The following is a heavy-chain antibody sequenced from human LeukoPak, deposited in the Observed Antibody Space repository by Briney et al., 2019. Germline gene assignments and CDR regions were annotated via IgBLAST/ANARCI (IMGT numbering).Heavy chain of an antibody. CDR3: TREYPAGSSDY. D-gene: IGHD1-26*01. CDR2: ISGDGVRT. Sequence: GGSLRLSCAASGFTFSNYPMHWVRQAPGKGLEYVSAISGDGVRTYYANSVRDRFTISRDNVKNTVYLQMGSLRADDMAVYYCTREYPAGSSDYWGQGTLVTVSS. J-gene: IGHJ4*02. V-gene: IGHV3-64*01. CDR1: GFTFSNYP.